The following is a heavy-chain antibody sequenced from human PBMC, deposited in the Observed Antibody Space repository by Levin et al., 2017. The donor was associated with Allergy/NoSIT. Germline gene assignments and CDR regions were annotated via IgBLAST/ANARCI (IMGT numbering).Heavy chain of an antibody. Sequence: SETLSLTCAVYGGSFSGYYWSWIRQPPGKGLEWIGEINHSGSTNYNPSLKSRVTISVDTSKNQFSLKLSSVTAADTAVYYCARGGSYDILTGSSSLGSLDFWGQGTLVTVSS. CDR3: ARGGSYDILTGSSSLGSLDF. J-gene: IGHJ4*02. CDR2: INHSGST. V-gene: IGHV4-34*01. CDR1: GGSFSGYY. D-gene: IGHD3-9*01.